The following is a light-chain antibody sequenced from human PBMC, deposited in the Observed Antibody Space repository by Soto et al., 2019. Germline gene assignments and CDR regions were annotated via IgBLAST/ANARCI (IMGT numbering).Light chain of an antibody. V-gene: IGKV3-15*01. CDR1: QSVSSN. CDR2: GAS. J-gene: IGKJ3*01. Sequence: EIVMTQSPATLSVSPGERATLSCRASQSVSSNLAWYQQKPGQAPRLLIYGASTRATGIPARFSGSGSGTEFTLTISSLQSEDFAVYYCQQYNNWPPFGLYGGGRPPSFGPGTKVDIK. CDR3: QQYNNWPPFGLYGGGRPPS.